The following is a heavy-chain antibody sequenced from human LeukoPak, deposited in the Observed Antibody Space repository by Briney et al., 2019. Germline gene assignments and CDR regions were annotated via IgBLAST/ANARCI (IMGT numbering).Heavy chain of an antibody. CDR2: IYYSGST. D-gene: IGHD3-3*01. CDR1: GGSISSSSYY. J-gene: IGHJ4*02. V-gene: IGHV4-39*01. CDR3: ARGRFWSGFIFDY. Sequence: SETLSLTCTVSGGSISSSSYYWGWIRQPPGKGLEWIGSIYYSGSTYYNPSLKSRVTISVDTSKNQFSLKLGSVTAADTAVYYCARGRFWSGFIFDYWGQGTLVTVSS.